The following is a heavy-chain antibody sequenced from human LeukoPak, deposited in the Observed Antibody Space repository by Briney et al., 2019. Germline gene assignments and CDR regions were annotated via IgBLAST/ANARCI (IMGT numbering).Heavy chain of an antibody. CDR3: ARDRIRAYCGGDCYPGAFDI. CDR1: GFTFSSYA. CDR2: ISYDGSNK. Sequence: GGSLRLSCAASGFTFSSYAMHWVRQGPGKGVERVAVISYDGSNKYYADSVKGRFTISRDNSKNTLYLQMNSLRAEDTAVYYCARDRIRAYCGGDCYPGAFDIWGQGTMVTVSS. J-gene: IGHJ3*02. D-gene: IGHD2-21*02. V-gene: IGHV3-30*01.